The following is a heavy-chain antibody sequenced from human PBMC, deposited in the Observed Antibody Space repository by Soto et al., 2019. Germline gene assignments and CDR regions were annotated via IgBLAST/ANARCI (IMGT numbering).Heavy chain of an antibody. D-gene: IGHD6-6*01. Sequence: SETLSLTCSVSGGSISCYYWSWIRQAPGKGLEWIGYVYDTGSTSYNPSLQSRVTISVDTSKKQFSLSLRLVTAADTAVYFCARSIAVPSSHIDHWGQGTRVTVSS. CDR1: GGSISCYY. CDR2: VYDTGST. V-gene: IGHV4-59*01. J-gene: IGHJ4*02. CDR3: ARSIAVPSSHIDH.